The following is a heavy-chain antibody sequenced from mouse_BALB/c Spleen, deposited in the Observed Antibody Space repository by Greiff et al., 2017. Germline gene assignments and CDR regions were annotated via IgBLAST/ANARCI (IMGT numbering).Heavy chain of an antibody. J-gene: IGHJ1*01. CDR1: GYTFTDYA. CDR2: IDPYNGGT. D-gene: IGHD2-1*01. Sequence: VQLQQSGPEVVRPGVSVKISCKGSGYTFTDYAMHWVKQSHGKSLEWIGYIDPYNGGTSYNQKFKGKATLTVDKSSSTAFMHLNSLTSEDSAVYYCARGHYGNYEGYFDVWGAGTTVTVSS. CDR3: ARGHYGNYEGYFDV. V-gene: IGHV1S135*01.